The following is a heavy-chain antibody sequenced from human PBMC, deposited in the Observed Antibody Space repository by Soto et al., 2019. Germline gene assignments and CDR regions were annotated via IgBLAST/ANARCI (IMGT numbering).Heavy chain of an antibody. CDR2: IYYSGST. D-gene: IGHD4-17*01. J-gene: IGHJ3*02. CDR3: ARAPDYDAFDI. Sequence: SETLSLTCTVSGGSISSRSYYWSWIRQPPGKGLEWIGYIYYSGSTNYNPSLKSRVTISVDTPKNQFSLKLSSVTAADTAVYYCARAPDYDAFDIWGQGTMVTVSS. V-gene: IGHV4-61*01. CDR1: GGSISSRSYY.